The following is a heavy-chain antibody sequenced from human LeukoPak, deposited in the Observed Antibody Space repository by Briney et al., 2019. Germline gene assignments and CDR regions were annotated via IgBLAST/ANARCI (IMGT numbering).Heavy chain of an antibody. D-gene: IGHD2-2*01. Sequence: GGCLRPSCPASTFTFSSNSMSWVRQAQGKGLEWVSAISGSGGSTFYADSGTGRLTTARDNSKNTLYLQMTSLRAEDTAVYYCAKDPGLLFVVVPAAIEDHIDYWGQGTLVTVSS. CDR1: TFTFSSNS. V-gene: IGHV3-23*01. CDR2: ISGSGGST. J-gene: IGHJ4*02. CDR3: AKDPGLLFVVVPAAIEDHIDY.